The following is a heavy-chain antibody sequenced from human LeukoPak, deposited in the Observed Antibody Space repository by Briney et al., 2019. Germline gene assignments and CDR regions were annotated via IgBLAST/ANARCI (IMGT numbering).Heavy chain of an antibody. D-gene: IGHD1-14*01. CDR1: GFTFSDYS. CDR2: IYHSGST. CDR3: ARVPNQSKYSIGNY. V-gene: IGHV4-31*02. J-gene: IGHJ4*02. Sequence: LRLSCAASGFTFSDYSMNWVRQHPGKGLEWIGYIYHSGSTYYNPSLKSRVTISVDTSKNQFSLKLSSVTAADTAVYYCARVPNQSKYSIGNYWGQGTLVTVSS.